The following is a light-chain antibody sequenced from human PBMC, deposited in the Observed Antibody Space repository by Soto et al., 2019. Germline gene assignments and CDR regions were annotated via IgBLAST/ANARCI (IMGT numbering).Light chain of an antibody. J-gene: IGLJ7*01. CDR2: GNN. V-gene: IGLV1-40*01. CDR1: SSNIGAGYD. Sequence: QSVLTQPPSVSGAPGQRVNISCTGSSSNIGAGYDVHWYQHLPGTAPKLLLYGNNWRPSGVPDRFSGSKSGTSASLAITGLQPEDEADYYGQSYDTSLSDSAVFGGGTQLTVL. CDR3: QSYDTSLSDSAV.